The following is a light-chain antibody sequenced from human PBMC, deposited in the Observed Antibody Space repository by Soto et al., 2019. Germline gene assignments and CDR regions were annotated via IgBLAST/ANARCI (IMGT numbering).Light chain of an antibody. V-gene: IGLV2-23*01. J-gene: IGLJ3*02. CDR1: SSDVGSYNL. CDR3: CSDAGGGV. CDR2: EGS. Sequence: QSALTQPASVSGSPGQSITISCTGTSSDVGSYNLVSWYQQHPGKAPKLMIYEGSKRPSGVSNRFSGSKSGNTASLTISGPQSEDEADYYCCSDAGGGVFGGGTKLTVL.